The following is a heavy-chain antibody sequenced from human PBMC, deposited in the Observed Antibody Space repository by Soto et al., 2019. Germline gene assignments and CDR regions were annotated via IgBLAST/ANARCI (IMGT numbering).Heavy chain of an antibody. V-gene: IGHV3-23*01. Sequence: HPXGSLLLAGSVSGCTPTTTPLSWVRQPPGKGLEWVTTISGTASRTYYVDSVKVRFFISRDNAKNTVTLQMNNLTLDDTAVYYCATSFRYFENWGQGTRVTVYS. CDR2: ISGTASRT. CDR1: GCTPTTTP. D-gene: IGHD3-9*01. J-gene: IGHJ4*02. CDR3: ATSFRYFEN.